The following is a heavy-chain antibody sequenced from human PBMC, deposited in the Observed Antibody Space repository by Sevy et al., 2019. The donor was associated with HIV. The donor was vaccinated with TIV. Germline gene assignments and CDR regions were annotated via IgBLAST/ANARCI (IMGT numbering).Heavy chain of an antibody. CDR1: GFTFSNAW. CDR3: TTDRGYCSSTSCSMEYFQH. D-gene: IGHD2-2*01. CDR2: IKSKTDGGTT. Sequence: GGSLRLSCAASGFTFSNAWMSWVRQAPGKGLEWVGRIKSKTDGGTTDYAAPVKGRFTISRDDSKNTLYLQMSSLKTEDTAVYYCTTDRGYCSSTSCSMEYFQHWGQGTLVTVSS. J-gene: IGHJ1*01. V-gene: IGHV3-15*01.